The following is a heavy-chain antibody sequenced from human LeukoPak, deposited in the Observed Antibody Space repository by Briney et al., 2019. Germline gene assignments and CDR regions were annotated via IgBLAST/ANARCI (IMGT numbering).Heavy chain of an antibody. V-gene: IGHV4-34*01. CDR2: INHSGST. CDR3: ASRDVDIVATTTKFDY. D-gene: IGHD5-12*01. J-gene: IGHJ4*02. Sequence: SETLSLTCAVYGGSFSGYYWSWFRQPPGKGLEWIGEINHSGSTNYNPSLKSRVTISVDTSKNQFSLKLSSVTAADTAVYYCASRDVDIVATTTKFDYWGQGTLVTVSS. CDR1: GGSFSGYY.